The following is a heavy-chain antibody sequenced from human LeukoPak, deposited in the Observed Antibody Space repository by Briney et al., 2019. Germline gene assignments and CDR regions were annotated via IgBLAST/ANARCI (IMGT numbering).Heavy chain of an antibody. Sequence: GGSLRLSCVASGFTFSSYWMHWVRQDPRKGLVWVSRINGDGRNINYADSVRGRFTISRDNAKNTLYLQMNSLRAEDTAVYYCARGTASTGLDNWGQGTLVTVSS. CDR1: GFTFSSYW. J-gene: IGHJ4*02. D-gene: IGHD1-1*01. CDR3: ARGTASTGLDN. CDR2: INGDGRNI. V-gene: IGHV3-74*01.